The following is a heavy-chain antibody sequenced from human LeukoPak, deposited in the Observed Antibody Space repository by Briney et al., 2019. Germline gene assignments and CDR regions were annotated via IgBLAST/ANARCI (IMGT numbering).Heavy chain of an antibody. D-gene: IGHD6-13*01. CDR1: GLTFYGYW. J-gene: IGHJ4*02. V-gene: IGHV3-74*01. CDR2: INGAGNKK. CDR3: ARGTVGAPGIDY. Sequence: GGSLRLSCEASGLTFYGYWMHWFRQLPGKGLVWVSEINGAGNKKNYADSVRGRFTVSRDNAKDTVYLQMDSLRVEDTAVYYCARGTVGAPGIDYWGQGTLVSFSS.